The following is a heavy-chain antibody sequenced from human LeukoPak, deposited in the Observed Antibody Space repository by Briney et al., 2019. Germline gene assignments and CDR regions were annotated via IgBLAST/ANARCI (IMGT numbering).Heavy chain of an antibody. CDR2: IIPILGIA. CDR1: GGTFSSYT. CDR3: ASMYYYGSGSYFPDYYYYMDV. V-gene: IGHV1-69*02. J-gene: IGHJ6*03. Sequence: SVKVSCKASGGTFSSYTISWVRQAPGQGLEWMGRIIPILGIANYAQKFQGRVTITADKSTSTAYMELSSLRSEDTAVYYCASMYYYGSGSYFPDYYYYMDVWGKGTTVTVSS. D-gene: IGHD3-10*01.